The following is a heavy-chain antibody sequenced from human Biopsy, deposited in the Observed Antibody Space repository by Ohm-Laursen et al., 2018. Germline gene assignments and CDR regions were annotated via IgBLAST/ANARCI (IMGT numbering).Heavy chain of an antibody. V-gene: IGHV4-34*01. D-gene: IGHD3-22*01. CDR2: INHSGRT. J-gene: IGHJ6*02. Sequence: PGTLSLTWAVYGESFNGYYWSWIRRTPGKGLEWIGEINHSGRTNYNPSLKSRVTISVGTSKNQFSLKVRSVTAADTAVYYCVRGVDYYDPYHYYALDVWGQGTTVTVSS. CDR3: VRGVDYYDPYHYYALDV. CDR1: GESFNGYY.